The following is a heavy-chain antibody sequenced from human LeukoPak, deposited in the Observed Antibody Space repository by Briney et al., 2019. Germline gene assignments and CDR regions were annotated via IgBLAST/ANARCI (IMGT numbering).Heavy chain of an antibody. Sequence: GGSLRLSCTASGFSFSDYYMSWIRQAPGKGLEWISYISSRSTYISDADSVKGRFTISRDNAKNLLFLQMNSLRVEDTALYYCARGGTGAFDYWGQGILVAVSS. V-gene: IGHV3-11*06. CDR3: ARGGTGAFDY. CDR2: ISSRSTYI. J-gene: IGHJ4*02. D-gene: IGHD2-8*02. CDR1: GFSFSDYY.